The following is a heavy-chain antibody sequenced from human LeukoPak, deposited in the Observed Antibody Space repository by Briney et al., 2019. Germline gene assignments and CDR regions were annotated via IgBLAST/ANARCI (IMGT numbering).Heavy chain of an antibody. CDR2: MNPDSGNT. D-gene: IGHD3-22*01. V-gene: IGHV1-8*01. CDR1: GYTFTSYD. CDR3: ARYYYDSSGYDY. J-gene: IGHJ4*02. Sequence: ASVKVSCKASGYTFTSYDINWVRQATGQGLEWMGWMNPDSGNTGYAQKFQGRVTMTRNTSISTAYMELSSLRSEDTAVYYCARYYYDSSGYDYWGQGTLVTVSS.